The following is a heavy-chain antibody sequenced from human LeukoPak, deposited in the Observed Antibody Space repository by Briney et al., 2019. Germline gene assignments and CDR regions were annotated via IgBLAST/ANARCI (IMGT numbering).Heavy chain of an antibody. V-gene: IGHV3-23*01. D-gene: IGHD1-26*01. CDR3: AKGIKWELPFDY. J-gene: IGHJ4*02. CDR1: GFTFSNYA. Sequence: GGSLRLSCAASGFTFSNYAMSWVRQAPGKGLEWVSAISVSGGSTYYADSVKSRFTISRDSSKNTLYLQMNTLRAEDTALYYCAKGIKWELPFDYWGQGTLITVSS. CDR2: ISVSGGST.